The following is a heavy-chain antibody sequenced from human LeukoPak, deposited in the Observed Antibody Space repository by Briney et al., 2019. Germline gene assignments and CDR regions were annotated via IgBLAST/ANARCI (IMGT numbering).Heavy chain of an antibody. CDR3: AKDPSDYVGAFDI. CDR2: IGSSGGST. Sequence: PGGSLRLSCAASGFTFSSYAMSWVRQAPGKGLEWVSVIGSSGGSTHYADSVKGRFTISRDNSRNTLSLQMNSLRAEDTAVYYCAKDPSDYVGAFDIWGQGTMVSVSS. CDR1: GFTFSSYA. J-gene: IGHJ3*02. V-gene: IGHV3-23*01. D-gene: IGHD4-23*01.